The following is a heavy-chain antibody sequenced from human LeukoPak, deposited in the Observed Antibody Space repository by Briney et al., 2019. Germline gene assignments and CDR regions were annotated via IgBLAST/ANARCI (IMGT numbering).Heavy chain of an antibody. Sequence: GGSLRLSCAASGFTFSSYAMSWVRQAPGKGLEWVSSISNSGGRTFYTDSAKGRFTISRDNSKITLYLQMNSLRAEDTAVYYCAKSYNGYESKPDYWGQGTLVTVSS. V-gene: IGHV3-23*01. J-gene: IGHJ4*02. CDR2: ISNSGGRT. CDR1: GFTFSSYA. D-gene: IGHD5-12*01. CDR3: AKSYNGYESKPDY.